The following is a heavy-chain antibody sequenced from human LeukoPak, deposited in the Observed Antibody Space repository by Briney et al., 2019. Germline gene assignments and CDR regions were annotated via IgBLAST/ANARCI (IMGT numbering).Heavy chain of an antibody. D-gene: IGHD3-10*01. Sequence: GGSLRLSCAASGFTFTEYSIIWVRQAPGKGLEWVSFISDISDRSSTIHYADSVKGRFTISRDNAERSVYLHMNSLRADDTAVYYCARVRGPTLKTCYMDVWGTGTTVTVSS. V-gene: IGHV3-48*04. J-gene: IGHJ6*03. CDR1: GFTFTEYS. CDR2: ISDRSSTI. CDR3: ARVRGPTLKTCYMDV.